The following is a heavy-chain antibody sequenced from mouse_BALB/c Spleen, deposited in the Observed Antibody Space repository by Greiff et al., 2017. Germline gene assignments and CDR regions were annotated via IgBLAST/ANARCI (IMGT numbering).Heavy chain of an antibody. CDR3: ARGGYGLWYFDV. CDR1: GFTFSSFG. V-gene: IGHV5-17*02. Sequence: EVQLVESGGGLVQPGGSRKLSCAASGFTFSSFGMHWVRQAPEKGLEWVAYISSGSSTIYYAYTVKGRFTISRDNPKNTLFLQMTSLRSEDTAMFYCARGGYGLWYFDVWGAGTTVTVSS. D-gene: IGHD1-2*01. J-gene: IGHJ1*01. CDR2: ISSGSSTI.